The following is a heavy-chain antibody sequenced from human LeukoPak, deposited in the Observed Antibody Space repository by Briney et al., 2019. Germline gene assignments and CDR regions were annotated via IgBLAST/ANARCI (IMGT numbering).Heavy chain of an antibody. D-gene: IGHD3-16*01. CDR3: ARDSGGNYGMDV. Sequence: GGSLRLSCAASGFTFSSYAMHWVRQAPGKGLEWVAVISYDGSNKYYADSVKGRFTIPRDNSKNTLYLHMNSLRAEDTAVYYCARDSGGNYGMDVWGQGTTVTVSS. CDR1: GFTFSSYA. CDR2: ISYDGSNK. J-gene: IGHJ6*02. V-gene: IGHV3-30*04.